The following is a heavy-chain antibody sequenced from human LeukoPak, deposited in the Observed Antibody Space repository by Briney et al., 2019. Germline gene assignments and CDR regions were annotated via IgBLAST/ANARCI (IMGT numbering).Heavy chain of an antibody. Sequence: SETLSLTCSVSGGSISSTSCYWGWIRQPPGKGLEWIGGIYYSGSTYYNPSLKSRVTISVDTSKNQFSLKLSSVTAADTAVYYCAKESMVRGVNNWFDPWGQGTLVTVSS. J-gene: IGHJ5*02. V-gene: IGHV4-39*07. D-gene: IGHD3-10*01. CDR2: IYYSGST. CDR3: AKESMVRGVNNWFDP. CDR1: GGSISSTSCY.